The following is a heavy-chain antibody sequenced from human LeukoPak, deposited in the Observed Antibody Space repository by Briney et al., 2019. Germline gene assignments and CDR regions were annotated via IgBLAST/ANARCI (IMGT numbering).Heavy chain of an antibody. J-gene: IGHJ1*01. D-gene: IGHD2-2*01. CDR1: GFTSRNYA. CDR2: ISGSGDT. CDR3: ATAHQFSFQD. V-gene: IGHV3-23*01. Sequence: GGSLRLSCAASGFTSRNYAMSWVRQAPGKGLGWVSLISGSGDTYYADSVKGRFTISRDNSKNTLYLQMNSLRAEDTAVYYCATAHQFSFQDWGQGTLVTVSS.